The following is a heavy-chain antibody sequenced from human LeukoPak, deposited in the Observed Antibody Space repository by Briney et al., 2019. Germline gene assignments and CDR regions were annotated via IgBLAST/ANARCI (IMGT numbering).Heavy chain of an antibody. D-gene: IGHD3-16*01. V-gene: IGHV1-69*13. CDR2: IIPVLSTA. CDR3: ATTGGDIYYYYMDV. Sequence: SVNVSCKASGDTFSRYAISWVRQAPGQGLEWMGGIIPVLSTANYAQKFQDRVTITADESTSTTYMEQSSLKAEDTAVYYCATTGGDIYYYYMDVRGKGTTVTISS. J-gene: IGHJ6*03. CDR1: GDTFSRYA.